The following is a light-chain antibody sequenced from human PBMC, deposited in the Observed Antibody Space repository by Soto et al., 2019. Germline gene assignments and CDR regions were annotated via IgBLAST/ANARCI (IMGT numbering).Light chain of an antibody. J-gene: IGLJ1*01. CDR3: CPFVGLTNDV. V-gene: IGLV2-23*02. Sequence: QAALRQSPSVSGSPGLSITVACSGNAVSYQLVSWYQQQPGKAPKLILYNVTRRPSGVSNRFSGFKSRTTASLKITGLQVEEEADYYCCPFVGLTNDVFGNGTKVTVL. CDR1: GNAVSYQL. CDR2: NVT.